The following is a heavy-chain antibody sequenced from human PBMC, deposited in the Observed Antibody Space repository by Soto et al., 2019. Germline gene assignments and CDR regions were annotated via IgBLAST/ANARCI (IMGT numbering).Heavy chain of an antibody. J-gene: IGHJ4*02. CDR1: GFLLTTGVG. CDR2: VYWDDDK. V-gene: IGHV2-5*02. Sequence: ITLEESGPTLVKPTETLTLTCTFSGFLLTTGVGVGWVRQTPGKALEWLALVYWDDDKHYNPSLKTRLTITKDDSKGQVVLTMTKMDPADSATYYCATLTADFWGPGTLVTVS. CDR3: ATLTADF.